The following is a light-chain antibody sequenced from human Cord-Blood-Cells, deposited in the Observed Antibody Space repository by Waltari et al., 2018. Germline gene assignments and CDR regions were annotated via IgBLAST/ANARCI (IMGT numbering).Light chain of an antibody. CDR3: QQYNSYPWT. CDR2: KAS. J-gene: IGKJ1*01. Sequence: DIQMTQSPSTLSASVGDRVTITCRASQSIRSWLAWYQQKTGKAHKLLIYKASSLESGVPSRFRGSGSGTEFTLTISSLQPDDFATYYCQQYNSYPWTFGQGTKVEIK. V-gene: IGKV1-5*03. CDR1: QSIRSW.